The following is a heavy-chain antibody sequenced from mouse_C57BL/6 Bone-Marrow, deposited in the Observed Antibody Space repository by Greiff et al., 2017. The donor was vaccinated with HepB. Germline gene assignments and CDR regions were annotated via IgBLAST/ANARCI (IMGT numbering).Heavy chain of an antibody. CDR1: GYAFSSSW. J-gene: IGHJ2*01. D-gene: IGHD1-1*01. V-gene: IGHV1-82*01. CDR2: IYPGDGDT. Sequence: QVQLQQSGPELVKPGASVKISCKASGYAFSSSWMNWVKQRPGKGLEWIGRIYPGDGDTNYNGKFKGKATLTADKSSSTAYMQLSSLTSEDSAVYFCARALMTTVVADYWGQGTTLTVSS. CDR3: ARALMTTVVADY.